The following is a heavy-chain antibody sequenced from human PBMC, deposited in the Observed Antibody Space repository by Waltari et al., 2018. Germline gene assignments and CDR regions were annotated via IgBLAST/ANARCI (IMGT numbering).Heavy chain of an antibody. CDR1: GFRFGTYA. D-gene: IGHD3-10*01. V-gene: IGHV3-30*01. CDR3: ARDGGFDI. CDR2: ISSDGSVK. J-gene: IGHJ3*02. Sequence: QVQLLESGGGVVPPEKSLRLSCAASGFRFGTYAMHWVRQAPGKGLEWVAVISSDGSVKYYADSVRGRFTISRDNSKNTLYVEINSLRDEDTAVYYCARDGGFDIWGQGTMVTVSS.